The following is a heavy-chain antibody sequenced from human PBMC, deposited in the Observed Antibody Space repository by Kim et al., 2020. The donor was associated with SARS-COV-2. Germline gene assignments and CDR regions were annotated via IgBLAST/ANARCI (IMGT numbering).Heavy chain of an antibody. CDR2: ISGHGLAT. CDR3: AKDVWDYSGMDA. Sequence: GGSLRLSCSVSGFSVSNTAMNWVRQAPGKGLEWVSAISGHGLATYYGDSVKGRLTISRDTTKNTVYLLMNSLRAEATAVYYCAKDVWDYSGMDASGPGTT. J-gene: IGHJ6*01. CDR1: GFSVSNTA. V-gene: IGHV3-23*01. D-gene: IGHD1-26*01.